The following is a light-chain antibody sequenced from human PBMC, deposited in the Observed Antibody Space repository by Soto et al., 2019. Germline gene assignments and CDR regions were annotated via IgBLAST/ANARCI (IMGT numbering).Light chain of an antibody. V-gene: IGKV1-5*01. CDR2: DAS. J-gene: IGKJ4*01. Sequence: DIQMTQSHSTLSASIGDRVTITCRASQSISRWLAWYQKKPGKAPKLLIYDASTLQSGVPSRLSASGSGTEFTLTISCLQPDDFATYYCQQYKSYSTFGGGTTVEIK. CDR1: QSISRW. CDR3: QQYKSYST.